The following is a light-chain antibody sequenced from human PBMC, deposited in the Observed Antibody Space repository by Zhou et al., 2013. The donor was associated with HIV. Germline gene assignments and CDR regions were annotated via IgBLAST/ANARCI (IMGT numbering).Light chain of an antibody. CDR2: DAS. Sequence: EIVLTQSPGTLSLSPGERATLSCRASQSVSSNYLAWYQQKPGQAPRLLIYDASSGATGIPDRFSGSGSGTDFTLTISRLEPEDFAVYYCQHYVNSPPYTFGQGTKLEIK. J-gene: IGKJ2*01. CDR3: QHYVNSPPYT. CDR1: QSVSSNY. V-gene: IGKV3-20*01.